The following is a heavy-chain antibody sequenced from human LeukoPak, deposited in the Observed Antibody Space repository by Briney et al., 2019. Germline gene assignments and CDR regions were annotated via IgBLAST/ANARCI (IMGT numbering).Heavy chain of an antibody. CDR2: MRDDSNDI. CDR3: TKVGQPNTNCFDP. J-gene: IGHJ5*02. Sequence: GGSLRLSCAASGFNFNSYTMNWVRQSPGKGLEWVSSMRDDSNDILYANSVKGRFTISRDDAKNSLVLQMTSLRVDDTAIYYCTKVGQPNTNCFDPWGQGTLGTVSS. V-gene: IGHV3-21*06. D-gene: IGHD1-26*01. CDR1: GFNFNSYT.